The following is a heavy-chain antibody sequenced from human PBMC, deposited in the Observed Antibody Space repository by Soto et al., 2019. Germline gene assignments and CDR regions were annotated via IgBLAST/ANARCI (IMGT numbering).Heavy chain of an antibody. V-gene: IGHV3-30-3*01. D-gene: IGHD5-12*01. CDR2: ISYDGSNK. CDR3: ARDYYRFNSGYGFSMDV. Sequence: GGSLRLSYAASGFTFSSYAMHWVRQAPGKGLGWVAVISYDGSNKYYADSVKGRFTISRDNSKNTLYLQMNSLRAEDTAVYYCARDYYRFNSGYGFSMDVWGQGTTVTVSS. J-gene: IGHJ6*02. CDR1: GFTFSSYA.